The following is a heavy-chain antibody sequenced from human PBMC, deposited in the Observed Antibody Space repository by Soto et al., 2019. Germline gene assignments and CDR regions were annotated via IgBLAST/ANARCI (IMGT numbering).Heavy chain of an antibody. CDR2: IYYSGST. D-gene: IGHD2-15*01. V-gene: IGHV4-61*01. CDR3: ASGVVVAATRSYYYYGMDV. CDR1: GGSVSSGSYY. J-gene: IGHJ6*02. Sequence: SETLSLTCTVSGGSVSSGSYYWSWIRQPPGKGLEWIGYIYYSGSTNYNPSLKSRVTISVDTSKNQFPLKLSSVTAADTAVYYCASGVVVAATRSYYYYGMDVWGQGTTVTFSS.